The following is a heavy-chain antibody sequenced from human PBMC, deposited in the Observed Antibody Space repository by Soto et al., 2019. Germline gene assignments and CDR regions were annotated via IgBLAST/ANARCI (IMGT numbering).Heavy chain of an antibody. CDR1: GGSISSYY. D-gene: IGHD3-22*01. Sequence: PSETLSLTCTVSGGSISSYYWSWIRQPPGKGLEWIGYIYYSGSTNYNPSLKSRVTISVDTSKNQFSLKLSSVTAADTAVYYCARVRSYDSSGYYLDAFDIWGQGTMVTVSS. CDR2: IYYSGST. V-gene: IGHV4-59*01. CDR3: ARVRSYDSSGYYLDAFDI. J-gene: IGHJ3*02.